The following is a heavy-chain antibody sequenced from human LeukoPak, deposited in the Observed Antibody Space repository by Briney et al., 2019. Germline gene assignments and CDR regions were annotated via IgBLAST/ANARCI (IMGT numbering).Heavy chain of an antibody. V-gene: IGHV3-7*01. CDR1: GLTFSRHW. CDR2: IKPDGSEK. Sequence: GGSLRLSCAASGLTFSRHWMSWVRQAPGKGPEWVANIKPDGSEKYYVDSVRGRFTISRDNSRSSLYLQMNNLGAEDTALYYCASRPPTGYAYLGVFDYWGQGTLVTVSS. D-gene: IGHD3-9*01. J-gene: IGHJ4*02. CDR3: ASRPPTGYAYLGVFDY.